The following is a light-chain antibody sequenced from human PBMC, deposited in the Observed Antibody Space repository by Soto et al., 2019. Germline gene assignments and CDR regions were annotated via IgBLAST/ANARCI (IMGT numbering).Light chain of an antibody. CDR2: DAS. CDR3: QQRTDRPPWT. CDR1: PSIVLA. J-gene: IGKJ1*01. V-gene: IGKV3-11*01. Sequence: EIVLTQSPATLSLSPGERATLSCRASPSIVLAIAWYQHNPGEAPRLLMFDASQRATGIPARFRGSGSGTDFSLSISSLEPEDFAVYYCQQRTDRPPWTFGPGTKVDI.